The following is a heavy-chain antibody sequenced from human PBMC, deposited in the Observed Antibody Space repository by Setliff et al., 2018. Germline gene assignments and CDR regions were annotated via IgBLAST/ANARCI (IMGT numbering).Heavy chain of an antibody. CDR2: IYSGGST. D-gene: IGHD6-13*01. J-gene: IGHJ6*02. Sequence: HPGGSLRLSCAASGFTVTDNYMSWVRQAPGKGLEWVSIIYSGGSTYYGDSVKGRFTISRDKSKNTVFLQMNSLRAEDTAVYYCARDPGPHAAHFRALGYGMDVWGQGTTVTVSS. V-gene: IGHV3-66*01. CDR3: ARDPGPHAAHFRALGYGMDV. CDR1: GFTVTDNY.